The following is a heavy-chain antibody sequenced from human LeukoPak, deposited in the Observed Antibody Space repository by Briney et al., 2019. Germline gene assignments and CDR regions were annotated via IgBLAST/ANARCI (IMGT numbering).Heavy chain of an antibody. CDR2: IKPDSGST. V-gene: IGHV1-8*03. J-gene: IGHJ4*02. CDR1: GYTFTSHA. CDR3: TRDHCSGDNRPSFDY. Sequence: ASVKVSCKASGYTFTSHAISWVRQATGLGLEWMGWIKPDSGSTGHAQKFQGRVVFTSDNSIGTAYMELSSLRSEDTAVYYCTRDHCSGDNRPSFDYWGQGTLVPVSS. D-gene: IGHD2-15*01.